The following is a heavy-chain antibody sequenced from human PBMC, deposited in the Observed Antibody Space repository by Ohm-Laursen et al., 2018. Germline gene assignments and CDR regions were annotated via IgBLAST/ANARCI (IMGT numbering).Heavy chain of an antibody. J-gene: IGHJ4*02. D-gene: IGHD3-22*01. CDR3: TRGRHYYDTNGLGDY. Sequence: ASVKVSCKASGYTFTSYYIHWVRQAPGQGLEWMGIINPSGGSTSYAQKFQGRVTMTRNTSISTAYMELSSLTSEDTAVYYCTRGRHYYDTNGLGDYWGQGTLVTVSS. CDR2: INPSGGST. V-gene: IGHV1-46*01. CDR1: GYTFTSYY.